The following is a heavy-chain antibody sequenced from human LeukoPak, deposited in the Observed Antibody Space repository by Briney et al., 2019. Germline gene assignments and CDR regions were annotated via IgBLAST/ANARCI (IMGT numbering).Heavy chain of an antibody. CDR2: FDPEDGET. Sequence: ASVKVSCKVSGYTLTELSMHWVRQAPGKGLEWMGGFDPEDGETIYAQKFQGRVTMTEDTSTDTAYMELSSLRSEDTAVYYCATAWVVATTDAFDIWGQGTMVTVSS. D-gene: IGHD5-12*01. V-gene: IGHV1-24*01. CDR1: GYTLTELS. CDR3: ATAWVVATTDAFDI. J-gene: IGHJ3*02.